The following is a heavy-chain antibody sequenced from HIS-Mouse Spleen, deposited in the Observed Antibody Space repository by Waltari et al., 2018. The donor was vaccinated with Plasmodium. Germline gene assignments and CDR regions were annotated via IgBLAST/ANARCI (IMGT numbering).Heavy chain of an antibody. CDR1: GFTVSSNY. CDR2: MYIGGSK. D-gene: IGHD6-13*01. V-gene: IGHV3-53*01. Sequence: EVQLVESGGGLIQPGGSLRLSCAASGFTVSSNYMRWVRKAPGKGLEWVSVMYIGGSKYHADSVKCRFTSSRDNSKNTLYLQMNSLRAEDTAVYYCARLSSSWYYFDYWGQGTLVTVSS. CDR3: ARLSSSWYYFDY. J-gene: IGHJ4*02.